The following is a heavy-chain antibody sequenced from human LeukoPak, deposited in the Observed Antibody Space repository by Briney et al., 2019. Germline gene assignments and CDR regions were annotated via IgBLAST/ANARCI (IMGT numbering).Heavy chain of an antibody. CDR1: GGSFSGYY. CDR3: ARLQTFLRSYSSPSLIRAFDI. Sequence: SETLSLTCAVYGGSFSGYYWSWIRQPPGKGLEWIGEINHSGSTNYNPSLKSRVAISVDTSKNQFSLKLSSVTAADTAVYYCARLQTFLRSYSSPSLIRAFDIWGQGTMVTVSS. J-gene: IGHJ3*02. D-gene: IGHD6-6*01. CDR2: INHSGST. V-gene: IGHV4-34*01.